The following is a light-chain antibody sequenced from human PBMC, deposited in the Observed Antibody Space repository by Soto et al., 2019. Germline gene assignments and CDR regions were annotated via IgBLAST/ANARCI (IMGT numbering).Light chain of an antibody. V-gene: IGLV2-14*01. CDR1: SSDVGGYNF. Sequence: QAASVSGSPGQSITISCTGTSSDVGGYNFVSWYQQHPGKAPKLMIYEVTDRPSGVSNRFSGSKSGSTASLTISGLQAEDEADYYCSSYTSRNTLAFGGGTKLTVL. J-gene: IGLJ2*01. CDR3: SSYTSRNTLA. CDR2: EVT.